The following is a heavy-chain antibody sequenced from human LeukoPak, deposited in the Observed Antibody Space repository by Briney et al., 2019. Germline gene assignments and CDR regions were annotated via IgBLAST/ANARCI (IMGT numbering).Heavy chain of an antibody. D-gene: IGHD1-26*01. CDR3: AKAQGGYYYYYYMDV. J-gene: IGHJ6*03. CDR1: GFKFTSYG. V-gene: IGHV3-30*02. CDR2: IRYDGSNK. Sequence: GGSLRLSCAASGFKFTSYGMHWVRQAPGKGLEWVAFIRYDGSNKYYADSVKGRFTISRDNSKNTLYLQMNSLRAEDTAVYYCAKAQGGYYYYYYMDVWGKGTTVTVSS.